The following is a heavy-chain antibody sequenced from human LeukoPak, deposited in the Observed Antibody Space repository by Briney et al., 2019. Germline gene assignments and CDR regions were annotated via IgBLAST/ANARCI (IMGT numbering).Heavy chain of an antibody. Sequence: SETLSLTCTVSGGSISTDYWSWIRHSPGMGLEWIGYIYNTGTTNYNPSLKGRVTISVDTSQNQVSLKLRSVTAADAAVYYCATPGKTWGPFDDWGQGTLVAVSS. J-gene: IGHJ4*02. V-gene: IGHV4-59*01. D-gene: IGHD7-27*01. CDR3: ATPGKTWGPFDD. CDR1: GGSISTDY. CDR2: IYNTGTT.